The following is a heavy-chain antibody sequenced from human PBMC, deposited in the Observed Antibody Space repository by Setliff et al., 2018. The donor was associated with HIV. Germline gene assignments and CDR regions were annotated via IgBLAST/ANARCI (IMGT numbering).Heavy chain of an antibody. V-gene: IGHV4-61*02. Sequence: SETLSLTCNVSGGSISRGNYYWSWIRQPAGKGLEWIGRIFTRGSIDYNPSLKSRVTISVDMSKNQFSLELSSVTAADAAVYYCMSSPFYDILTGFYEYKYYGLDVWGQGTPVTVSS. D-gene: IGHD3-9*01. CDR3: MSSPFYDILTGFYEYKYYGLDV. CDR2: IFTRGSI. CDR1: GGSISRGNYY. J-gene: IGHJ6*02.